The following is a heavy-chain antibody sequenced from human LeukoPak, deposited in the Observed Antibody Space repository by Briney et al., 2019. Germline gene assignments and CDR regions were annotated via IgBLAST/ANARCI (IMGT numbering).Heavy chain of an antibody. V-gene: IGHV3-30*03. Sequence: GGSLRLSCAASGFTFSSYNLNWVRQAPGKGLEWVAVISYDGRNKYYADSVKGRFTISRDNSKNTLYLQMNSLGTEDTAVYYCARDVYGDYVGRGDAFDIWGQGTMVTVSS. CDR1: GFTFSSYN. CDR2: ISYDGRNK. J-gene: IGHJ3*02. D-gene: IGHD4-17*01. CDR3: ARDVYGDYVGRGDAFDI.